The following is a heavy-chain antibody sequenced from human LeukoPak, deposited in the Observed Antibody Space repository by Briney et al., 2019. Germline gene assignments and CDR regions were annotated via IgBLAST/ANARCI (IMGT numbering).Heavy chain of an antibody. V-gene: IGHV3-43*01. CDR3: AKGTVVVTGPLDY. CDR2: ISWDGSSA. D-gene: IGHD3-22*01. Sequence: GGSLRLSCAASGFTFDDYTMHWVRQAPGKGLEWVSLISWDGSSAYYADSVKGRFTISRDNSKTSLYLQMNSLRTEDTALYYCAKGTVVVTGPLDYWGQGTLVTVSS. CDR1: GFTFDDYT. J-gene: IGHJ4*02.